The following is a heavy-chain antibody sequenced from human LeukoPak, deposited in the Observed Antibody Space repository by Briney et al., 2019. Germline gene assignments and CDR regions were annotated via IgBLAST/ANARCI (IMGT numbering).Heavy chain of an antibody. CDR2: MNPNSCRT. J-gene: IGHJ6*03. V-gene: IGHV1-8*03. D-gene: IGHD2-15*01. CDR3: AGLLVVVAATRFWGHYYYYYMDV. Sequence: ASVQVSCKGSGYTFTSYDSNWVRQATGQGLEWMGWMNPNSCRTGSAQKFQGRVTITRNSYINTAYMSLSRLTYGDTAVGICAGLLVVVAATRFWGHYYYYYMDVWGKGNTVTVSS. CDR1: GYTFTSYD.